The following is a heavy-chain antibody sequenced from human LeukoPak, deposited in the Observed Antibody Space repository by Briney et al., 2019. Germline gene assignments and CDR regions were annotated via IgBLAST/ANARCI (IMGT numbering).Heavy chain of an antibody. J-gene: IGHJ3*02. V-gene: IGHV4-59*01. CDR2: IYYSGST. D-gene: IGHD3-3*01. Sequence: SETLSLTCTVSGGSISSYYWSWIRQPPGKGLEWIGYIYYSGSTNYNPSLKSRVTISVDTSKNQFSLKLSSVTAADTAVYYCASRIFVGAFDIWGQGTMVTASS. CDR3: ASRIFVGAFDI. CDR1: GGSISSYY.